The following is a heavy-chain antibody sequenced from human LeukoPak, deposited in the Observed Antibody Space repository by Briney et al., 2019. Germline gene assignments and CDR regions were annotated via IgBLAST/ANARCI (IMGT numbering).Heavy chain of an antibody. V-gene: IGHV4-39*01. Sequence: SETLSLTCTVSGGSISSSSYYWGWIRQPPGKGLEWIGSMYYSGSTDYNPSLKSRVTIFVDTSKNQFSLKLSSVTAADTAVYYCARQSSGSSGFDYWGQGTLVTVSS. CDR3: ARQSSGSSGFDY. D-gene: IGHD3-22*01. J-gene: IGHJ4*02. CDR2: MYYSGST. CDR1: GGSISSSSYY.